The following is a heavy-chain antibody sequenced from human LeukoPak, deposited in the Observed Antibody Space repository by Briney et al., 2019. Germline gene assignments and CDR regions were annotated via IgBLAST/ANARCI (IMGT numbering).Heavy chain of an antibody. J-gene: IGHJ3*02. CDR1: GYTFTSYY. CDR3: AREVVYGVELRHGAFDI. V-gene: IGHV1-46*01. CDR2: INPSGGST. Sequence: GASVKVSCKASGYTFTSYYMHWVRQAPGQGLEWMGIINPSGGSTSYAQKFQGRVTMTRDTSTSTVYMELSSLRSEDTAVYYCAREVVYGVELRHGAFDIWGQGTMVTVSS. D-gene: IGHD4/OR15-4a*01.